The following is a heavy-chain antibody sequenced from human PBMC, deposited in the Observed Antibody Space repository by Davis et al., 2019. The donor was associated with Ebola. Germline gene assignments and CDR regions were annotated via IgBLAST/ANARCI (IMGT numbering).Heavy chain of an antibody. D-gene: IGHD2-15*01. CDR3: ARVVFVAGATPSWYFDL. CDR2: IYHSGST. Sequence: MPSETLSLTCAVSGGSISSSNWWSWVRQPPGKGLEWIGEIYHSGSTNYNPSLKSRVTISVDKSKNQFSLKLSSVTAADTAVYYCARVVFVAGATPSWYFDLWGRGTLVTVSP. V-gene: IGHV4-4*02. J-gene: IGHJ2*01. CDR1: GGSISSSNW.